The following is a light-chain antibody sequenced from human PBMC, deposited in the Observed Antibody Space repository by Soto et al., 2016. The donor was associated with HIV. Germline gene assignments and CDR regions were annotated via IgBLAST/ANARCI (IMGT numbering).Light chain of an antibody. J-gene: IGKJ2*01. V-gene: IGKV2D-29*01. CDR2: DVY. Sequence: VLTQTPLSLSVTPGQPASISCKSSQSLLNSDGKTYLYWYLQKSGQPPQLLIYDVYSRLSGVSERFSGSGSGTDFSLKISRVEAEDVGVYYCMQSIQLYTFGQGTKLDIK. CDR1: QSLLNSDGKTY. CDR3: MQSIQLYT.